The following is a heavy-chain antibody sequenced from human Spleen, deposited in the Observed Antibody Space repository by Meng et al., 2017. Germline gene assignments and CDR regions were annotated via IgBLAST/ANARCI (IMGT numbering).Heavy chain of an antibody. D-gene: IGHD5-12*01. Sequence: ASVKVSCKASGYSFTNYAISWVRQAPGQGLEWMGWIRPYNSDTNYAENFQGRVTMTTDTSTNTVYMELRSLRYDDTAVYHCARFLRGYSGYNHALDFWGQGTLVTVSS. V-gene: IGHV1-18*01. CDR2: IRPYNSDT. CDR3: ARFLRGYSGYNHALDF. CDR1: GYSFTNYA. J-gene: IGHJ4*02.